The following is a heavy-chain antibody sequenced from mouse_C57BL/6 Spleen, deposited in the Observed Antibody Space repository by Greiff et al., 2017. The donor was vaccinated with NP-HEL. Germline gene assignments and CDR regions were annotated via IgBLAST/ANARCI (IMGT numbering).Heavy chain of an antibody. CDR1: GFNIKNTY. Sequence: VQLQQSLAELVRPGASVKLSCTASGFNIKNTYMPWVKQRPEQGLAWSGRIDTANGNTKYAPKFQGKATITADTSSNTAYLQLSSLTSEDTAIYYCARWLPHYYAMDYWGQGTSVTVSS. V-gene: IGHV14-3*01. D-gene: IGHD2-3*01. CDR2: IDTANGNT. CDR3: ARWLPHYYAMDY. J-gene: IGHJ4*01.